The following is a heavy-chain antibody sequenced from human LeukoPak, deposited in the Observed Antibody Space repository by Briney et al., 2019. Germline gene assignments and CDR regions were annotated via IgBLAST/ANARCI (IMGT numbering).Heavy chain of an antibody. CDR1: GYTFIGDY. Sequence: ASVKVSCKASGYTFIGDYIHWVRQAPGQGLEWMGWINPNSGGPNYAQKFQGRVTMTRDTSISTVYMELSSLRSEDTAVYYCARIGYCSSTSCGGFDYWGQGTLVTVSS. CDR2: INPNSGGP. J-gene: IGHJ4*02. V-gene: IGHV1-2*02. D-gene: IGHD2-2*01. CDR3: ARIGYCSSTSCGGFDY.